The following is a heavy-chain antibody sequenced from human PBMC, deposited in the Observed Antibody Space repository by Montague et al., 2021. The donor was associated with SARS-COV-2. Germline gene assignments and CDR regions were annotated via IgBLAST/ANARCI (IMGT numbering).Heavy chain of an antibody. CDR2: TYFRSKWYN. Sequence: AISGDSVSTNNXTWNWVRQSPSGDLEWLGRTYFRSKWYNDCAVSVKIPITINPDTSKNQFSLQLKSVTPTDTAIYFCGRVFAPAGTFDFWGQGTLVTVSS. CDR1: GDSVSTNNXT. V-gene: IGHV6-1*01. J-gene: IGHJ4*02. CDR3: GRVFAPAGTFDF. D-gene: IGHD6-13*01.